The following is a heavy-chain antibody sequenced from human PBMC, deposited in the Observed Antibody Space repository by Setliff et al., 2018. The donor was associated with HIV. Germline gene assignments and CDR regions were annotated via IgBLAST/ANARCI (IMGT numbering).Heavy chain of an antibody. J-gene: IGHJ4*02. D-gene: IGHD4-17*01. Sequence: GASVKVSCKASGGTFSSYAISWVRQAPGQGLEWMGGIIPMFGATNYAQKFQGRVTITADESTNTAYMELSSLRSEDTAMYYCARSRSPYGEKYYFDSWGQGTLVTVSS. CDR1: GGTFSSYA. CDR2: IIPMFGAT. V-gene: IGHV1-69*13. CDR3: ARSRSPYGEKYYFDS.